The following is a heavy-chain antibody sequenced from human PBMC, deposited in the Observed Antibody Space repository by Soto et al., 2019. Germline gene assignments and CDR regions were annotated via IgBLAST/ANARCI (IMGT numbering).Heavy chain of an antibody. CDR1: GFTFSNNA. CDR2: ISTAVGAT. J-gene: IGHJ4*02. CDR3: AKDRTAAARNFDY. D-gene: IGHD6-13*01. V-gene: IGHV3-23*01. Sequence: EVQLLESGGGLVQPGGSLRLSCAVSGFTFSNNAMSWVRQAPGKGLEWVSAISTAVGATYFADSVKGRFTISRDDSNNTLFLQMNSLRAEDTAVYYCAKDRTAAARNFDYWGQGTLVTVSS.